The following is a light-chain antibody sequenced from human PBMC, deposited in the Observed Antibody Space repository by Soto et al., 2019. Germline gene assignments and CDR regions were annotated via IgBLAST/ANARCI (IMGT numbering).Light chain of an antibody. CDR2: AAS. J-gene: IGKJ1*01. CDR1: QSISSY. V-gene: IGKV1-39*01. CDR3: QQSYSTPWT. Sequence: DIRMTQSPSSLCASVGDRVTMTCRASQSISSYLNWYQQKPGKAPKLLIYAASSLQSGVPSRFSGSGSGTDFTLTISILQPEDFATYYCQQSYSTPWTFGQGTKVEIK.